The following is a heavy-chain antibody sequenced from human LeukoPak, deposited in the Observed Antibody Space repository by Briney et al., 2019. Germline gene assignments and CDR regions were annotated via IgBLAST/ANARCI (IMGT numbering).Heavy chain of an antibody. J-gene: IGHJ3*02. Sequence: SETLSLTCTVSGGSISSSSYYWGWIRQPPGKGLEWIGSIFYSGSTYYNPSLKSRVTISVDTSKNQFSLKLSSVTAADTAVYYCARDGDYDSSGFDAFDIWGQGTMVTVSS. CDR3: ARDGDYDSSGFDAFDI. CDR1: GGSISSSSYY. V-gene: IGHV4-39*07. CDR2: IFYSGST. D-gene: IGHD3-22*01.